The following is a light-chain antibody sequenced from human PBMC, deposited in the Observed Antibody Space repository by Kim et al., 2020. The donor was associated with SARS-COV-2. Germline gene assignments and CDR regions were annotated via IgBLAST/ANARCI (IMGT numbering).Light chain of an antibody. CDR2: QDS. Sequence: VSPGQTASITCYGDKLGDKYACWYQQKPGQSPVLVIYQDSKRPSGIPERFSGSNSGNTATLTISGTQAMDEADYYCQAWDSSTEGVFGGGTQLTVL. J-gene: IGLJ2*01. V-gene: IGLV3-1*01. CDR1: KLGDKY. CDR3: QAWDSSTEGV.